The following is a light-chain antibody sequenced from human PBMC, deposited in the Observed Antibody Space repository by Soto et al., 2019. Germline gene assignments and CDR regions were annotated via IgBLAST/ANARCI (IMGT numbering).Light chain of an antibody. J-gene: IGKJ4*01. CDR2: AAS. V-gene: IGKV1-39*01. Sequence: DIQMTQSPSSLSASVGDRVTITCRASQSISRYLNWYQQRPGKAPKFLIYAASSLQSGVPSRFSGSGFGTDFTLTITSLQPEDFETYYCQQSHSTPLTFGGGTKVDIX. CDR3: QQSHSTPLT. CDR1: QSISRY.